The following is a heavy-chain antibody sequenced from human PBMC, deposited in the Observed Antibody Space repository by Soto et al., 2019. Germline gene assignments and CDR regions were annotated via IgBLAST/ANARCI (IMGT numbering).Heavy chain of an antibody. J-gene: IGHJ3*02. CDR1: GFSFSNFA. D-gene: IGHD3-3*01. CDR3: AHTDFDFLGAPDI. Sequence: QVQLVESGGGVVQPGRSLRLSCAASGFSFSNFAMHWVRQPPGKGLEWVAIISYDGRNKYCADSVKGRFTISRDNSKNTLYLQMDSLRPADTAVYYCAHTDFDFLGAPDIWGQGTMVTVSS. V-gene: IGHV3-30*03. CDR2: ISYDGRNK.